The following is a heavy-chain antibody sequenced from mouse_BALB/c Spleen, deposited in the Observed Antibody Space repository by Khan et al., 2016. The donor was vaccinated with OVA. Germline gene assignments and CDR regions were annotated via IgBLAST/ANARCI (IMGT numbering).Heavy chain of an antibody. V-gene: IGHV1-18*01. J-gene: IGHJ4*01. CDR3: ASDAGRY. Sequence: EVELVESGPELVKPGASVKISCKTSGYTFTEYTLHWVKQSHGKSLEWIGVINPKNGVTSYNQKFKGKAKLTVDKSSSTAYMEFCSLTSEDSAVYYCASDAGRYWSQGTSVTVSS. CDR1: GYTFTEYT. CDR2: INPKNGVT.